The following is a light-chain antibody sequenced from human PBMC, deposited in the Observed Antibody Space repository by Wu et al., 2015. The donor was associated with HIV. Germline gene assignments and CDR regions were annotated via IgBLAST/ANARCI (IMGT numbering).Light chain of an antibody. Sequence: DIQMTQSPSSLSASVGDRVTITCRASRGISNYLAWYQQKPGGVPKLLIYSTSALQSGVPSRFSGSGSGTDFTLTISSLQPEDVATYYCQKFSTAPFTFGPGTKVDIK. V-gene: IGKV1-27*01. CDR1: RGISNY. CDR3: QKFSTAPFT. J-gene: IGKJ3*01. CDR2: STS.